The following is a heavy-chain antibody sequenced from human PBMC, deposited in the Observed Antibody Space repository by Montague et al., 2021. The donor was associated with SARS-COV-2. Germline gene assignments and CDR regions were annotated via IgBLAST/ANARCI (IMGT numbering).Heavy chain of an antibody. CDR3: GSPTYYDDSSGSDAFDI. Sequence: SETLSLTCTVSGGSISSSSYYWGWIRQPPGKGLEWIGSIYYSGSTYYNPSLKSRVTISVDMSKNQFSLKLSSVTDADAAVYYCGSPTYYDDSSGSDAFDIWGQGTLVTVSS. CDR2: IYYSGST. V-gene: IGHV4-39*01. CDR1: GGSISSSSYY. J-gene: IGHJ3*02. D-gene: IGHD3-22*01.